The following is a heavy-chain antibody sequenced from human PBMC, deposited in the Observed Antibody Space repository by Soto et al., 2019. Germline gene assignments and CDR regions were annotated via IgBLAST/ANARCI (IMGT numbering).Heavy chain of an antibody. CDR1: GFTFSNHA. CDR2: ISGNGIST. J-gene: IGHJ5*02. CDR3: ARHAIAMVRGTNNWFDP. V-gene: IGHV3-23*01. D-gene: IGHD3-10*01. Sequence: EVQLLESGGGLVQPGGSLRLSCAASGFTFSNHAMSWVRQAPGKGLEWVSAISGNGISTYYADSVRGRFTISRDNSKNTLYLQMNRLRADDTAVYYCARHAIAMVRGTNNWFDPWGQGTLVTVST.